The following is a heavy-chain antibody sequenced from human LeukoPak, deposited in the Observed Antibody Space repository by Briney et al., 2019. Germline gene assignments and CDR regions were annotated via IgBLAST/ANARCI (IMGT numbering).Heavy chain of an antibody. CDR1: GFTFSDYY. CDR2: ISSSGSTI. Sequence: TGGSLRLSCAASGFTFSDYYMSWIRQAPGKGPEWVSYISSSGSTIYYADSVKGRFTISRDNAKNSLYLQMNSLRAEDTAVYYCARVDIVVVVPAATLDYWGQGTLATVSS. V-gene: IGHV3-11*04. D-gene: IGHD2-2*01. CDR3: ARVDIVVVVPAATLDY. J-gene: IGHJ4*02.